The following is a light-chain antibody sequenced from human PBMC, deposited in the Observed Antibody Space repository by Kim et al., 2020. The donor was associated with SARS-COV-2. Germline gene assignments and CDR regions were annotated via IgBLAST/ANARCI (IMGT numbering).Light chain of an antibody. V-gene: IGKV1-39*01. CDR3: QGRYRPPRRT. J-gene: IGKJ4*01. Sequence: DRVTITCREGQNIINYLKWNSQKPGKAPKPLIGAESSLFGGVPSRCRGSGSGTEFTLTIASLELEDFATYYCQGRYRPPRRTFGGGTKVDIK. CDR2: AES. CDR1: QNIINY.